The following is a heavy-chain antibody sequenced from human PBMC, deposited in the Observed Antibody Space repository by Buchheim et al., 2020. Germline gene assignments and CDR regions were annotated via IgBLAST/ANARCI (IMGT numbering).Heavy chain of an antibody. CDR3: ARQQKVRGVIPYYYGMDV. CDR1: GGSISSYY. J-gene: IGHJ6*02. Sequence: QVQLQESGPGLVKPSETLSLTCTVSGGSISSYYWSWIRQPPGKGLEWIGYIYYSGSTNYNPSLKSRVTISVDTSKNQFSLKLSSVTAADTAVYYCARQQKVRGVIPYYYGMDVWGQGTT. D-gene: IGHD3-10*01. CDR2: IYYSGST. V-gene: IGHV4-59*08.